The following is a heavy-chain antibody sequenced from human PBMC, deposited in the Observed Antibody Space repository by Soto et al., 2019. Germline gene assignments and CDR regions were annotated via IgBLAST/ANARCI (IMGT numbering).Heavy chain of an antibody. J-gene: IGHJ6*02. CDR1: GDSISSADYY. D-gene: IGHD1-1*01. V-gene: IGHV4-30-4*01. Sequence: SETLSLTCTVSGDSISSADYYWSWIHQTPGKGLEWIGHIFYSGTTYYNPSLKSRLTISVDTSRNHFSLRLTSVTAADTAVYYCARDLWVEPELYYYGMDVWGQGTTVTVS. CDR3: ARDLWVEPELYYYGMDV. CDR2: IFYSGTT.